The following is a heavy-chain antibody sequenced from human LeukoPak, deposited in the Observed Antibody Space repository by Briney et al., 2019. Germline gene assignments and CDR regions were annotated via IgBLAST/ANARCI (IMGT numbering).Heavy chain of an antibody. J-gene: IGHJ4*02. V-gene: IGHV3-48*01. Sequence: VGSLRLSCAASGFTFSSYSMNWVRQAPGRGLEWLSYISSGSRTIYYADSVKGRFTISRDNAKNSLYFQMNSLRVDDTAVYYCARESLTGDRDFEYWGQGTLITVSS. CDR1: GFTFSSYS. D-gene: IGHD7-27*01. CDR2: ISSGSRTI. CDR3: ARESLTGDRDFEY.